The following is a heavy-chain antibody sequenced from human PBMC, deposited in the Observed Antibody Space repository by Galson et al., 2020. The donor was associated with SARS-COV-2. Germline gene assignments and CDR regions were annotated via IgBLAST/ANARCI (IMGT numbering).Heavy chain of an antibody. Sequence: SETLSLTCSASNGSISSDYWSWLRQTPGKGLEWIGFFHYDWSTNYNPSLRSRVTISTDTSKNQFSLKLSSVTAADSAVYYCARYTTSSVAFDFWGQGTLVTVAS. J-gene: IGHJ4*02. CDR2: FHYDWST. V-gene: IGHV4-59*08. D-gene: IGHD6-6*01. CDR3: ARYTTSSVAFDF. CDR1: NGSISSDY.